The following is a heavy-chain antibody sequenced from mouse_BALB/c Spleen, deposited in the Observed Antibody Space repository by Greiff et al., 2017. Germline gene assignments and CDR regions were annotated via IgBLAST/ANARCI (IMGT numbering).Heavy chain of an antibody. CDR3: ARWPYYYGSSSYYAMDY. V-gene: IGHV1-12*01. J-gene: IGHJ4*01. D-gene: IGHD1-1*01. CDR1: GYTFTSYN. CDR2: IYPGNGDT. Sequence: QVQLQQPGAELVKPGASVKMSCKASGYTFTSYNMHWVKQTPGQGLEWIGAIYPGNGDTSYNQKFKGKATLTADKSSSTAYMQLSSLTSEDSAVYYCARWPYYYGSSSYYAMDYWGQGTSVTVSS.